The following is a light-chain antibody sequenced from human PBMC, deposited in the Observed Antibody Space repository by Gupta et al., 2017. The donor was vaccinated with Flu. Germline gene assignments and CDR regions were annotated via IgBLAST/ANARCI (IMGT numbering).Light chain of an antibody. J-gene: IGKJ3*01. V-gene: IGKV1-6*01. CDR3: RQYSDYPFS. CDR2: AAS. CDR1: QGIRND. Sequence: IQMTESPSSLSASVGDRVTITCRARQGIRNDLGWYQQKPGKAPKLLIYAASSVHSGVPSRFSGSASGTDFTLTISILHPEDFATYYCRQYSDYPFSFGHGTKVDIK.